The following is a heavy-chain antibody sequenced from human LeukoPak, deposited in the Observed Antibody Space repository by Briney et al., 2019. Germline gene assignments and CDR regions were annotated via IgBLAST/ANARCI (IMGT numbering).Heavy chain of an antibody. J-gene: IGHJ3*02. CDR3: ARDSPTMGSDI. Sequence: ASVKVSCKASGYTFTNYGISWVRQAPGQGLEWMGWISAYNGNTNYAQKLQGRVTMTTDTSTSTAYMEMRSLRSDDTAVYYCARDSPTMGSDIWGQGTMVTVSS. V-gene: IGHV1-18*01. D-gene: IGHD1-26*01. CDR1: GYTFTNYG. CDR2: ISAYNGNT.